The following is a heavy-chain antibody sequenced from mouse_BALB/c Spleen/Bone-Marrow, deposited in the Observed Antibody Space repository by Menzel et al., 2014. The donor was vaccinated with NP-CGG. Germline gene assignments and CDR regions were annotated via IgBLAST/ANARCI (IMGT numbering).Heavy chain of an antibody. J-gene: IGHJ2*01. CDR1: GYTFTNSW. V-gene: IGHV1S130*01. D-gene: IGHD2-14*01. CDR3: ARHHRYAYYFDY. Sequence: QVQLQQPGSVLVRPGASVKLSCKASGYTFTNSWIHWAKQRPGQGLEWIGEIHPNSGNTNFNEKFKVKATLTVDTSSSTAYVDLSSLTAEDSAVYYCARHHRYAYYFDYWGQDTTLTVSS. CDR2: IHPNSGNT.